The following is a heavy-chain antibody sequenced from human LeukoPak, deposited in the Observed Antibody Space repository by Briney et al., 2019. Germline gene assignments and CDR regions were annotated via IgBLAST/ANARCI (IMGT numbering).Heavy chain of an antibody. V-gene: IGHV4-59*01. J-gene: IGHJ4*02. CDR1: GGFISNYY. D-gene: IGHD6-13*01. CDR3: ARGGAAAAL. CDR2: INYSGSA. Sequence: PSETLSLTCTVSGGFISNYYWTWVRQPPATGLEWIGYINYSGSAHYNPSLKSRVTISLDTSQSQFSLKLTSVTVADTAVYYCARGGAAAALWGQGTLVTVSS.